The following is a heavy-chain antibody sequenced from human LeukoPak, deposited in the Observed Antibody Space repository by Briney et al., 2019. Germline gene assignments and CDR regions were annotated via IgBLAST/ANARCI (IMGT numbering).Heavy chain of an antibody. D-gene: IGHD6-13*01. CDR2: ISAYNGHT. V-gene: IGHV1-18*04. Sequence: ASVKVSCKASGYTFTGYYMHWVRQAPGQGLEWMGWISAYNGHTNYTQKFQGRVTMTTDTSTRTAYMELRSLTSDDTAVYYCARVPSSSSWHSYYYYMDVWGKGTTVTISS. CDR1: GYTFTGYY. J-gene: IGHJ6*03. CDR3: ARVPSSSSWHSYYYYMDV.